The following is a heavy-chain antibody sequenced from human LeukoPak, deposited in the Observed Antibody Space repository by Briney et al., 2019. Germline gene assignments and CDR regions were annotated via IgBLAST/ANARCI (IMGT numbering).Heavy chain of an antibody. CDR2: ISGSAHKI. CDR1: GFTFSGYA. D-gene: IGHD5-18*01. J-gene: IGHJ4*02. V-gene: IGHV3-23*01. CDR3: AGRPTGYSSGYVY. Sequence: GGSLRLSCVVSGFTFSGYAMSWVRQAPEEGLDWVSVISGSAHKIRYADSVKGRFTISRDNSENTVYLQMNSLRAEDTALYYCAGRPTGYSSGYVYWGQGALVTVSS.